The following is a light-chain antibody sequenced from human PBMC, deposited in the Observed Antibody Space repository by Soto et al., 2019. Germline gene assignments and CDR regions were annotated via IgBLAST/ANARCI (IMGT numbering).Light chain of an antibody. J-gene: IGKJ3*01. Sequence: DVQMTQSPSTLSAYVGDRVTITCRASQSIDTWLAWYQQKPGKAPRLLIFDASELETGVPSRFSGSGSGTEFTLTINGLQTDDIATYYCQQYENFSPTFGPGTKVSIK. V-gene: IGKV1-5*01. CDR2: DAS. CDR1: QSIDTW. CDR3: QQYENFSPT.